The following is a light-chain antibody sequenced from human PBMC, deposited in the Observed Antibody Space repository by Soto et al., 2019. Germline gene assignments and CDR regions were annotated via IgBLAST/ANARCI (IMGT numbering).Light chain of an antibody. J-gene: IGLJ2*01. CDR3: QSYDSSLRGLV. CDR1: SSNIGAGYD. CDR2: GNN. V-gene: IGLV1-40*01. Sequence: LTQPPSVSGAPGQRVTISCTGSSSNIGAGYDVHWYQQLPGTAPKLLMYGNNIRPSGVPDRFSDSKSGTSASLAITGLQAEDEAAYFCQSYDSSLRGLVFGGGTKLTVL.